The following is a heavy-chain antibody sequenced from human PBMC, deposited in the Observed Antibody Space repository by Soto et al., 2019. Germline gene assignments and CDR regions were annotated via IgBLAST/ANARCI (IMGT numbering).Heavy chain of an antibody. J-gene: IGHJ5*02. CDR2: IYHSGST. V-gene: IGHV4-59*01. Sequence: SETLSLTCTVSVGSISSYYWSWIRQPPGKGLEWIGYIYHSGSTNYNPSLKSRVTISVDTSKNQFSLKLSSVTAADTAVYYCARVPCGGDCYPNWFDPWGQGTLVTVSS. CDR1: VGSISSYY. CDR3: ARVPCGGDCYPNWFDP. D-gene: IGHD2-21*02.